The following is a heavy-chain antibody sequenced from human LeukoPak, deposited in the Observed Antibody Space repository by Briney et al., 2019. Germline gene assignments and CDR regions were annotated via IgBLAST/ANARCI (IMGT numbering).Heavy chain of an antibody. D-gene: IGHD2-15*01. J-gene: IGHJ5*02. V-gene: IGHV4-39*07. CDR3: ARRVVVVAATLNWFDP. CDR2: IFYSGST. CDR1: GGSISTSNYY. Sequence: PSETLSLTCTVSGGSISTSNYYWGWIRQPPGKGLEWIGNIFYSGSTYYGPSLKSRLTISLDTSRNQFSLKLNSVTAADTAVYYCARRVVVVAATLNWFDPWGQGTLVTVSS.